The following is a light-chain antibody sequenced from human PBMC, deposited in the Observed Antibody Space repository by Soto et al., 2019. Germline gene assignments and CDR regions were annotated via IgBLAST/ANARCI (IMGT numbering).Light chain of an antibody. J-gene: IGKJ5*01. CDR3: QHYGTSWIT. Sequence: EIVLTQSPATLSLSPWERATLSCRASQSVTSNYLAWYQQKPGQAPRLLIYGVSSRATGIPDRFSGSGSGTDFTLTISRLESEDFAVYYCQHYGTSWITFGQGTRLEIK. CDR1: QSVTSNY. CDR2: GVS. V-gene: IGKV3-20*01.